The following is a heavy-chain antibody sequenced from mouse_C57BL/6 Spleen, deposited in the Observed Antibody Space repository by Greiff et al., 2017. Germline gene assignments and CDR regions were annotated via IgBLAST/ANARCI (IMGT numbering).Heavy chain of an antibody. CDR1: GFTFSSYG. CDR3: ARLDYYGSSYWFAY. D-gene: IGHD1-1*01. Sequence: EVQRVESGGDLVKPGGSLKLSCAASGFTFSSYGMSWVRQTPDKRLEWVATISSGGSYTYYPDSVKGRFTISRDNAKNTLYLQMSSLKSEDTAMYYCARLDYYGSSYWFAYWGQGTLVTVSA. V-gene: IGHV5-6*01. CDR2: ISSGGSYT. J-gene: IGHJ3*01.